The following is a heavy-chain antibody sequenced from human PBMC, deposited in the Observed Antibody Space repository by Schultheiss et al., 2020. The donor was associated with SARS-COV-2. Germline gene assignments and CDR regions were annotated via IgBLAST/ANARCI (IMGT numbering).Heavy chain of an antibody. CDR2: IDWDDDK. J-gene: IGHJ4*02. V-gene: IGHV2-70*12. CDR1: GFSLNTREVG. CDR3: ARVTRPDTAVAGFDY. D-gene: IGHD5-18*01. Sequence: SGPTLVKPTQTLTLTCTFSGFSLNTREVGVTWIRQPPGAPLEWLALIDWDDDKFYSTSLKSRLTISKDTSKSQVVLAMTNIDPVDTATYFCARVTRPDTAVAGFDYWGQGTLVTVSS.